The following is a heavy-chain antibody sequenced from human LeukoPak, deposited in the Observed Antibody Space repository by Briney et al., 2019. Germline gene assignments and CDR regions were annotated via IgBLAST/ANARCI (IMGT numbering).Heavy chain of an antibody. D-gene: IGHD6-13*01. J-gene: IGHJ5*02. V-gene: IGHV4-4*02. CDR2: IYHSGST. Sequence: SETLSLTCAVSGGSISSSNWWSWVRQPPGKGLAWIGEIYHSGSTNYNPSLKSRVTISVDKSKNQFSLKLSSVTAADTAVYYCARGLSQQLVRGWFDPWGQGTLVTVSS. CDR3: ARGLSQQLVRGWFDP. CDR1: GGSISSSNW.